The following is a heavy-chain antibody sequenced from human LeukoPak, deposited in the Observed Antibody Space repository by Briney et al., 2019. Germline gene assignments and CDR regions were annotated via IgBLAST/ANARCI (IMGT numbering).Heavy chain of an antibody. CDR1: GGSISSSIYY. J-gene: IGHJ5*02. CDR3: AGHYYDSSGSINWFDP. D-gene: IGHD3-22*01. Sequence: SETLSLTCTVSGGSISSSIYYWGWIRQPPGKGLEWIGGISYSGSTNYNPSLKSRLTISVDTSKNQFSLRLSSVTAADTAVYYCAGHYYDSSGSINWFDPWGQGTLVTVSS. V-gene: IGHV4-39*01. CDR2: ISYSGST.